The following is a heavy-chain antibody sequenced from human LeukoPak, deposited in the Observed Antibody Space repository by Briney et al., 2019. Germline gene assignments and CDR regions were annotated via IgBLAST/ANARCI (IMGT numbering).Heavy chain of an antibody. V-gene: IGHV3-30*02. CDR1: GFTFNTYG. CDR2: IRYDGSDK. J-gene: IGHJ4*02. Sequence: GGSLRLSCSASGFTFNTYGMHWVRQAPGKGLEWVAFIRYDGSDKYYADSVKGRFTISRDNSKNTLYLQMNSLRAEDTAVYYCAKDRSSGWYFSDWGQGTLVTVSS. CDR3: AKDRSSGWYFSD. D-gene: IGHD6-19*01.